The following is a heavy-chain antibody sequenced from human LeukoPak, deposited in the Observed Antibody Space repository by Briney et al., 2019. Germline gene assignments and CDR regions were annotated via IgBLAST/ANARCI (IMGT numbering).Heavy chain of an antibody. V-gene: IGHV4-38-2*01. CDR1: GYSISSGYY. D-gene: IGHD3-3*01. CDR2: IYHSGST. Sequence: SETLSLTCAVSGYSISSGYYWGWIRQPPGKGLEWIGSIYHSGSTYYNPPLKSRVTISVDTSKNQFSLKLSSVTAADTAVYYCARHVHYDFWSGYSYYFDYWGQGTLVTVSS. CDR3: ARHVHYDFWSGYSYYFDY. J-gene: IGHJ4*02.